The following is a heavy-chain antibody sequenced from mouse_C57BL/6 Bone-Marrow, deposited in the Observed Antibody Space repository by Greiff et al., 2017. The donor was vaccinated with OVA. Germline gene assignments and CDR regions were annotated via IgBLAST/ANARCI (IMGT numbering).Heavy chain of an antibody. V-gene: IGHV1-47*01. CDR2: FHPYNDNT. J-gene: IGHJ3*01. Sequence: VKLVESGAELVKPGASVKMSCKASGYTFTTYPIEWMQQNHGKSLEWIGNFHPYNDNTKYNEKFKGKATLTVEKSSSTVYLELSRLTSDDSAVYYCARDDGYYRGVAYWGQGTLVTVSA. D-gene: IGHD2-3*01. CDR1: GYTFTTYP. CDR3: ARDDGYYRGVAY.